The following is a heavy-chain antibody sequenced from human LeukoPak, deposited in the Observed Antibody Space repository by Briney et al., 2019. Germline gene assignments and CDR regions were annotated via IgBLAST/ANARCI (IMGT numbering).Heavy chain of an antibody. V-gene: IGHV3-23*01. J-gene: IGHJ4*02. CDR1: GFTFSSYA. CDR2: ISGSGGST. CDR3: AKQEPIYYDSSGYSSFDH. D-gene: IGHD3-22*01. Sequence: SGGSLRLSCAAAGFTFSSYAMSWVRQAPGKGLEWVSAISGSGGSTYYADSVKGRFTISRDNSKNTLYLQMNSLRAEDTAVYYCAKQEPIYYDSSGYSSFDHWGQGTLVTVSS.